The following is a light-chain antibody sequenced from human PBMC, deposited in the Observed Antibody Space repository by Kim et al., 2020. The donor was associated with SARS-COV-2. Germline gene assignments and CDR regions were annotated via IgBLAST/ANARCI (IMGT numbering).Light chain of an antibody. J-gene: IGKJ4*01. CDR2: DTS. CDR1: QSVSSN. Sequence: MSPGERATLACRASQSVSSNLAWYQQKPGQAPRLLIYDTSTRATGIPARFSGSGSGTQFTLTISSLQSEDFAVYYCHQYNNWPLTFGGGTKVDIK. V-gene: IGKV3-15*01. CDR3: HQYNNWPLT.